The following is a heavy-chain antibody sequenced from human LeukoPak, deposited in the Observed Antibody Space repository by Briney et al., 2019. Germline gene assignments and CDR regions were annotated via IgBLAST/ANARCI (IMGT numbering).Heavy chain of an antibody. CDR1: GFTFSNYA. D-gene: IGHD3-3*01. J-gene: IGHJ4*02. CDR3: ARDSREWLSHDY. CDR2: IYCGGST. V-gene: IGHV3-53*01. Sequence: GGSLRLSCAASGFTFSNYAMSWVRQAPGKGLEWVSVIYCGGSTYYADSVKGRFTISRDNSKNTLYLQMNSLRAEDTAVYYCARDSREWLSHDYWGQGTLVTVSS.